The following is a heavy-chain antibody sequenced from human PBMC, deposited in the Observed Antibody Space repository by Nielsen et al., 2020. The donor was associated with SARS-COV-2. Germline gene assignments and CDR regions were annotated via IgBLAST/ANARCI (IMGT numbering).Heavy chain of an antibody. CDR3: ARSPFHRSSWYSMDV. Sequence: ESLKISRLASGFNFNTYSMNWVRQAPGKGLEWVSYISGGSATIYYGDSVKGRFTISRDNVKNSLYLQLSSLSAEDTAVYYCARSPFHRSSWYSMDVWGQGTTVTVSS. J-gene: IGHJ6*02. V-gene: IGHV3-48*01. D-gene: IGHD6-13*01. CDR2: ISGGSATI. CDR1: GFNFNTYS.